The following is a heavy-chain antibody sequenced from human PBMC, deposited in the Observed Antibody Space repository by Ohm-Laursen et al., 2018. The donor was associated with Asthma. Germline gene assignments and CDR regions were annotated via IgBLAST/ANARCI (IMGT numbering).Heavy chain of an antibody. CDR2: ISSSSSYI. V-gene: IGHV3-21*01. D-gene: IGHD2-2*01. Sequence: SLRLSCAASGYTFSRYSIHWVRQAPGKGLEWVSSISSSSSYIYYADSVKGRFTISRDNAKNSLYLQMNSLRAEDTAVYYCARAQIVVVPAAMGYYYYGMDVWGQGTTVTVSS. CDR1: GYTFSRYS. J-gene: IGHJ6*02. CDR3: ARAQIVVVPAAMGYYYYGMDV.